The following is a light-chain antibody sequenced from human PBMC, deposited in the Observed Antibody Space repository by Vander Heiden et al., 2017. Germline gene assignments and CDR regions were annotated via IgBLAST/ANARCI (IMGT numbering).Light chain of an antibody. CDR1: QDSSNY. CDR3: QQEDNLPIT. CDR2: DAS. Sequence: DIQKTQSPSSLSASVGDRVTITCQASQDSSNYLNWYQQKPGKAPKLLIYDASNLETGVPSRFSGSGSGTDFTFTISSLQPEDFATYYCQQEDNLPITFGQGTQLEIK. V-gene: IGKV1-33*01. J-gene: IGKJ5*01.